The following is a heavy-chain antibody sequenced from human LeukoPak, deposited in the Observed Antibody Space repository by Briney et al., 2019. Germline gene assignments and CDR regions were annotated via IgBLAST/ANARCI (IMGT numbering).Heavy chain of an antibody. J-gene: IGHJ4*02. CDR1: GLTFSNYA. CDR2: ISGSGGST. V-gene: IGHV3-23*01. CDR3: AIGGTVTPDY. Sequence: GGSLRLSCAASGLTFSNYAMSWVRQAPGKGLEWVSGISGSGGSTYYADSVKGRFTTSRDNSKNTVYLQMNSLTSDDTAVYYCAIGGTVTPDYWGQGTLVTVSS. D-gene: IGHD4-17*01.